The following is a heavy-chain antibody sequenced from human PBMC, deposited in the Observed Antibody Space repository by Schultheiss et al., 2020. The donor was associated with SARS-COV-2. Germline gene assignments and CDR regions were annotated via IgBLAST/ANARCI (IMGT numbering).Heavy chain of an antibody. CDR1: GGSISSGGYY. CDR2: IYYSVST. J-gene: IGHJ4*02. V-gene: IGHV4-31*03. CDR3: ARLRHDILTVKVRGYFDY. Sequence: SQTLSLTCTVSGGSISSGGYYWSWIRQHPGKGLEWIGYIYYSVSTYYNPSLKSRVTISVDTSKNQFSLKLSSVTAADTAVYYCARLRHDILTVKVRGYFDYWGQGTLVTVSS. D-gene: IGHD3-9*01.